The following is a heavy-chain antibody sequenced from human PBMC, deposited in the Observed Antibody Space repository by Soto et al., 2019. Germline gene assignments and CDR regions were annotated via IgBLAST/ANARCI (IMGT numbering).Heavy chain of an antibody. CDR1: GGSISSGGYY. J-gene: IGHJ3*02. CDR3: ARNQEYYDSSGYAFDI. D-gene: IGHD3-22*01. Sequence: QVQLQESGPGLVKPSQTLSLTCTVSGGSISSGGYYWSWIRQHPGKGLEWIGYIYYSGSTYYNPSLKSRVTISVDTSKNQFSLKLSSVTAAGTAVYYCARNQEYYDSSGYAFDIWGQGTMVTVSS. V-gene: IGHV4-31*03. CDR2: IYYSGST.